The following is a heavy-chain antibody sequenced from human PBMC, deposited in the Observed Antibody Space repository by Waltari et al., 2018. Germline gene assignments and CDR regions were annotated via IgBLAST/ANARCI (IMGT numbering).Heavy chain of an antibody. CDR3: TRGGESSGVLEF. J-gene: IGHJ4*02. CDR1: GSPFVNYY. CDR2: INPNG. Sequence: QVQLVQSGAEVKKPGASVRVSCKASGSPFVNYYIHWVRQAPGQGLEWVALINPNGGHSQQFQDRVTLTADTSTGTVYMELSSLTSEDTAIYYCTRGGESSGVLEFWGQGSLVTVSS. V-gene: IGHV1-46*01. D-gene: IGHD3-10*01.